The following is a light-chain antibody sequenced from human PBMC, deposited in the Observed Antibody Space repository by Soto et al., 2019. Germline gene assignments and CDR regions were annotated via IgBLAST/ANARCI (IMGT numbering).Light chain of an antibody. CDR1: QSVSSY. Sequence: EVVFTQSPATLSLSPGERATLSCRASQSVSSYLAWYQQKPGQAPRLLIYDASNRATGIPARFSGSGSGTDFTLTISSLEPEDFAVYHCQQRSNWSFTFGGGTKVDIK. CDR2: DAS. CDR3: QQRSNWSFT. J-gene: IGKJ4*01. V-gene: IGKV3-11*01.